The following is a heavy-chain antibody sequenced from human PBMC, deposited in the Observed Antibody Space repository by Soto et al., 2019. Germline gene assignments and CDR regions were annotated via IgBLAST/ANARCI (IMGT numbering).Heavy chain of an antibody. Sequence: QLRLQESGPGLVKPSDTLALTCSVSGGSIRSHGYYWAWIRQPPGKGLEWIGSMYYSGTTYYNPSLKSRVTLSIDSSKNQFSLKGKSVTAADTAVYYCARPVYSGNFFANAARFDPWGQGTLVTVSS. J-gene: IGHJ5*02. CDR3: ARPVYSGNFFANAARFDP. V-gene: IGHV4-39*01. CDR1: GGSIRSHGYY. D-gene: IGHD1-26*01. CDR2: MYYSGTT.